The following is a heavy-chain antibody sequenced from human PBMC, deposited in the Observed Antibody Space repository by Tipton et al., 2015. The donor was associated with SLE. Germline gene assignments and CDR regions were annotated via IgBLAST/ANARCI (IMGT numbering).Heavy chain of an antibody. CDR1: GGSFSGYY. D-gene: IGHD1-26*01. V-gene: IGHV4-34*01. CDR2: INHSGST. Sequence: TLSLTCAVYGGSFSGYYWSWIRQPPGKGLEWIGEINHSGSTNYNPSLKSRVTISVDTSKNQFSLKLSSVTAADTAVYYCARRIVDYWGQGTLVTVSS. J-gene: IGHJ4*02. CDR3: ARRIVDY.